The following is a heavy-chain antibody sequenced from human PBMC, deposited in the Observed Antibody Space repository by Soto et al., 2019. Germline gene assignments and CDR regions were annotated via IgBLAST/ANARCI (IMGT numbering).Heavy chain of an antibody. CDR1: GYTFTGYY. V-gene: IGHV1-2*04. CDR2: INPNSGGT. D-gene: IGHD6-6*01. J-gene: IGHJ4*02. CDR3: ARGPAYSSSTYYFDY. Sequence: ASVKVSCKASGYTFTGYYMHWVRQAPGQGLEWMGWINPNSGGTNYAQKLQGWVTMTRDTSISTAYMELSRLRSDDTAVYYCARGPAYSSSTYYFDYWGQGTLVTVSS.